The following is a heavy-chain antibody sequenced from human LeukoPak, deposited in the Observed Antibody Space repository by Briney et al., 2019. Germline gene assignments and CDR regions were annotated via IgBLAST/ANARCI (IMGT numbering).Heavy chain of an antibody. CDR2: INHSGST. V-gene: IGHV4-34*01. D-gene: IGHD2-2*01. CDR1: GGSFSGYY. CDR3: ARLGYCSSTSCPPDAFDI. J-gene: IGHJ3*02. Sequence: SETLSLTCAVYGGSFSGYYWSWIRQPPGKGLEWIGEINHSGSTNYNPSLKSRVTISVDTSKNQFSLKLSSVTAADTAVYYCARLGYCSSTSCPPDAFDIWGQGTMVTVSS.